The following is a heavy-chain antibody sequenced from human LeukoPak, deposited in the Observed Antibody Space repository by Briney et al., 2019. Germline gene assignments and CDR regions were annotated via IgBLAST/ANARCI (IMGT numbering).Heavy chain of an antibody. J-gene: IGHJ4*02. V-gene: IGHV1-2*02. D-gene: IGHD2-21*02. CDR1: GYTFTDYY. CDR3: ARQVVVVTAAYFYFEY. CDR2: INQNRGES. Sequence: GGSVTVSCTASGYTFTDYYMHWVRQAPGRGLEWMGYINQNRGESNYAQTVKGRVAMTRDTANNTAYMEMSRLRSDDTAVYYCARQVVVVTAAYFYFEYWGQGTLVTVSS.